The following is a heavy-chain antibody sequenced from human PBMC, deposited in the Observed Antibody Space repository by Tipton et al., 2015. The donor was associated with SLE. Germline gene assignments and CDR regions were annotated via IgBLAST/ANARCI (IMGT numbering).Heavy chain of an antibody. CDR2: IYYSGST. CDR1: GGSISSYY. D-gene: IGHD7-27*01. J-gene: IGHJ4*02. V-gene: IGHV4-59*12. CDR3: ARCWGLSPFDY. Sequence: TLSLTCTVSGGSISSYYWSWIRQPPGKGPEWIGYIYYSGSTNYNPSLKSRVTISLDTSKNQFSLKLSSVTAADTAVYYCARCWGLSPFDYWGQGTLVTVSS.